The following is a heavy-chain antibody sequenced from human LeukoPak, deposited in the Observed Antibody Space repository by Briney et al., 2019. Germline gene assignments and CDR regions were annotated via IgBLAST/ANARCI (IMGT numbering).Heavy chain of an antibody. CDR3: AREARNTHFDL. D-gene: IGHD6-6*01. CDR1: GGSISSGDYY. J-gene: IGHJ2*01. CDR2: IYYSGST. V-gene: IGHV4-30-4*01. Sequence: SETLSLTCTVSGGSISSGDYYWSWIRQPPGKGLEWIGYIYYSGSTYYNPSLKSRVTISVDTSKNQFSLKLSSVTAAGTAVYYCAREARNTHFDLWGRGTLVTVSS.